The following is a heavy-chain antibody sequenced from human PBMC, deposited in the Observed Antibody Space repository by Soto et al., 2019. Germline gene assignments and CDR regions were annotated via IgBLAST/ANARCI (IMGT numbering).Heavy chain of an antibody. D-gene: IGHD3-22*01. J-gene: IGHJ6*02. V-gene: IGHV1-69*01. CDR3: ARPYDSSDYYGGGMDV. Sequence: QVQLVQSGAEVKKPGSSVKVSCKASGGTFNNNAISWVRQAPGQGLEWMGGITPILGTANYAQKFRGRVTITADESTSTGYMDLSSLRSEDTAVYYCARPYDSSDYYGGGMDVWGQGTTVTVSS. CDR2: ITPILGTA. CDR1: GGTFNNNA.